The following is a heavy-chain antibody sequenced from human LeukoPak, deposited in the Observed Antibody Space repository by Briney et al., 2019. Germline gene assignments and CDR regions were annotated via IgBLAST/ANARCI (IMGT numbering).Heavy chain of an antibody. CDR3: ARIDPKVLLWSMDV. CDR2: ISYDGSNK. V-gene: IGHV3-30*04. D-gene: IGHD3-10*01. J-gene: IGHJ6*03. Sequence: GGSLRLSCAASGFTFSSYAMHWVRQAPGKGLEWVAVISYDGSNKYYADSVKGRFTISRDNAKNSLYLQMNSLRAEDTAVYYCARIDPKVLLWSMDVWGKGTTVTISS. CDR1: GFTFSSYA.